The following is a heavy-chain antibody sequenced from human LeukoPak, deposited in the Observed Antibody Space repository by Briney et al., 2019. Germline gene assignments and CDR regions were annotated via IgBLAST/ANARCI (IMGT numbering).Heavy chain of an antibody. CDR3: ARDTGFFGVVTLPKGFDI. D-gene: IGHD3-3*01. V-gene: IGHV4-59*01. J-gene: IGHJ3*02. Sequence: PSETLSLTCTVSGGSISSYYWSWIRQPPGKGLEWIGYIYYSGSTNYNPSLKSRVTISVDTSKNQFSLKLSSVTAADTAVYYCARDTGFFGVVTLPKGFDIWGQGTMVTVSS. CDR2: IYYSGST. CDR1: GGSISSYY.